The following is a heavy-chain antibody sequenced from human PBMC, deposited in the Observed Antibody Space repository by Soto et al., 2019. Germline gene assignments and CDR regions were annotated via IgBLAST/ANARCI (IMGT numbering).Heavy chain of an antibody. CDR1: GGSIRNGDYY. D-gene: IGHD1-26*01. J-gene: IGHJ4*02. Sequence: SETLSLTCTVSGGSIRNGDYYWGWIRQPPGKGLEWIGYVYYSGTTYSHPSLNSRVSISVDTSENQFSLRLTSVAAADTAVYYCVTVNLVGAAYYFDYWGPGTLVTVSS. CDR3: VTVNLVGAAYYFDY. CDR2: VYYSGTT. V-gene: IGHV4-30-4*01.